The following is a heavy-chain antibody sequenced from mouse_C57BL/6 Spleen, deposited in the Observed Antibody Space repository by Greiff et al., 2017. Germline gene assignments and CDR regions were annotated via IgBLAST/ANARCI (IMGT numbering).Heavy chain of an antibody. D-gene: IGHD2-5*01. CDR2: IYPSDSET. J-gene: IGHJ4*01. V-gene: IGHV1-61*01. CDR3: AIPSYSNYEAMDY. Sequence: VQLQQPGAELVRPGSSVKLSCKASGYTFTSYWMDWVKQRPGQGLEWIGNIYPSDSETHYNQKFKDKATLTVDKSSSTAYMQLSSLTSEDSAVYYCAIPSYSNYEAMDYWGQGTSVTVSS. CDR1: GYTFTSYW.